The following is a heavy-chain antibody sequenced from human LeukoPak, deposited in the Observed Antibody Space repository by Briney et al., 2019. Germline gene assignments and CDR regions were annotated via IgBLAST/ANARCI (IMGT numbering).Heavy chain of an antibody. CDR1: GFTVSTNH. CDR3: AFAFITVEAFDI. Sequence: PGGSLRLSCAASGFTVSTNHMSWVRQAPGKGLEWVSVIYSGGSTDYADSVKGRFTISRDNAKNTLYLQMNSLRAEDTAVYYCAFAFITVEAFDIWGQGTMVTVSS. CDR2: IYSGGST. D-gene: IGHD4-23*01. V-gene: IGHV3-66*01. J-gene: IGHJ3*02.